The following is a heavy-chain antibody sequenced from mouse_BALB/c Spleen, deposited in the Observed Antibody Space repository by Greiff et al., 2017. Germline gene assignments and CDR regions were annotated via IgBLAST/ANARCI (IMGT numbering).Heavy chain of an antibody. CDR1: GYSFTSYY. CDR2: IDPFNGGT. V-gene: IGHV1S135*01. CDR3: ARPGDFDY. J-gene: IGHJ2*01. Sequence: VQLQQSGPELMKPGASVKISCKASGYSFTSYYMHWVKQSHGKSLEWIGYIDPFNGGTSYNQKFKGKATLTVDKSSSTAYMHLSSLTSEESAVYYCARPGDFDYWGQGTTLTVSS. D-gene: IGHD4-1*01.